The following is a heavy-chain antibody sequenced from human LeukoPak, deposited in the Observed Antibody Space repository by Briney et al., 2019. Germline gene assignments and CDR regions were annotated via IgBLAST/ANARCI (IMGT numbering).Heavy chain of an antibody. V-gene: IGHV3-9*01. CDR3: AKDIVGSIYYDSSGPFDY. Sequence: GGSLRLSCAASGFTFDDYAMHWVRQAPGKGLEWVSGISWNSGSIGYADSVKGRFTISRDNAKNSLYLQMNSLRAEDTALYYCAKDIVGSIYYDSSGPFDYWGQGTPVTVSS. D-gene: IGHD3-22*01. CDR1: GFTFDDYA. CDR2: ISWNSGSI. J-gene: IGHJ4*02.